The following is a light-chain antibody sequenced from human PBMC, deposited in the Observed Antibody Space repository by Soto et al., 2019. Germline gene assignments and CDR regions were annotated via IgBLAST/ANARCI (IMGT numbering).Light chain of an antibody. Sequence: EIVMTQSPATLSVSPGERATLSCRASQSVSRNLAWYQQKPGQAPRLLISGASTRATGIPARFSGSGSGTKFTLTISSLQSEDFAVYYCQKYNNWPATNFGQGTRLDIK. CDR1: QSVSRN. V-gene: IGKV3D-15*01. J-gene: IGKJ5*01. CDR2: GAS. CDR3: QKYNNWPATN.